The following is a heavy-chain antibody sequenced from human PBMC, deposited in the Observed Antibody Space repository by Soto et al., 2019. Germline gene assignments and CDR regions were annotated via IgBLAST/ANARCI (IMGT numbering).Heavy chain of an antibody. V-gene: IGHV1-18*01. CDR2: ISAYNGNT. CDR3: ARDLADSGYDYWDLDY. CDR1: GYTFTSYG. D-gene: IGHD5-12*01. J-gene: IGHJ4*02. Sequence: GASVKVSCKASGYTFTSYGISWVRQAPGQGLEWMGWISAYNGNTNYAQKLQGRVTMTTDTSTSTAYMELRSLRSDDTAVYYCARDLADSGYDYWDLDYWGQGTLVTVSS.